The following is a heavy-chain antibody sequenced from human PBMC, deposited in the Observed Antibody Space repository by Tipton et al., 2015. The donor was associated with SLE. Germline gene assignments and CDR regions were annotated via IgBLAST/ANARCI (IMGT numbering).Heavy chain of an antibody. CDR2: ISWNSGHF. CDR1: GFTFDDYA. CDR3: TRVDTCPITMVQSDPI. D-gene: IGHD3-10*01. Sequence: SLRLSCAASGFTFDDYAMHRVRQAPGQGLEWVSGISWNSGHFAYADSVKGRFSISRDDSRSIAYLQMNSLRTDDTAVYFCTRVDTCPITMVQSDPIWGQGTMVTVSS. V-gene: IGHV3-9*01. J-gene: IGHJ3*02.